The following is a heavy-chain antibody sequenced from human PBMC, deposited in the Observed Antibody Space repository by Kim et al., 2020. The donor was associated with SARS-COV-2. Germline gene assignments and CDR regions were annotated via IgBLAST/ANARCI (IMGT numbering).Heavy chain of an antibody. Sequence: GGSLRLSCAASGFTFSSYAMSWVRQAPGKGLEWVSAISGSGGSTYYADSVKGRFTISRDNSKNTLYLQMNSLRAEDTAVYYCAKAAVWPYSSWYGAYFDYWGQGTLVTVSS. CDR3: AKAAVWPYSSWYGAYFDY. CDR2: ISGSGGST. CDR1: GFTFSSYA. J-gene: IGHJ4*02. D-gene: IGHD6-13*01. V-gene: IGHV3-23*01.